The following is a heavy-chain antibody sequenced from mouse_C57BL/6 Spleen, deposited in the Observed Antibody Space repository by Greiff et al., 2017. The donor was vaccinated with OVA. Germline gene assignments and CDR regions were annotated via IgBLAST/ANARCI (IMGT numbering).Heavy chain of an antibody. J-gene: IGHJ2*01. D-gene: IGHD1-1*01. CDR3: ARHGIITTVVEYYCDY. Sequence: VQLQQSGAELVKPGASVTPSFNSSGYTFTEYTIHWVKQRSGQGLEWIGWFYPGSGSIKYNEKFKDKATLTADKSSSTVYMELSRLTSEDSAVYFCARHGIITTVVEYYCDYWGQGTTLTVSS. CDR2: FYPGSGSI. CDR1: GYTFTEYT. V-gene: IGHV1-62-2*01.